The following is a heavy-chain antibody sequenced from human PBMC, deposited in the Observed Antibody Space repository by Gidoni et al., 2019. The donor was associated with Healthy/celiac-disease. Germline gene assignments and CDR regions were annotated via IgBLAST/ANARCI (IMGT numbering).Heavy chain of an antibody. CDR3: AKDRDYGDYGILDY. CDR1: GFTFSSYG. V-gene: IGHV3-30*18. CDR2: ISYDGSNK. J-gene: IGHJ4*02. Sequence: QVQLVESGGGVVQPGRSLRLSCAASGFTFSSYGMHWVRQAPGKGLEGVAVISYDGSNKYYADSVKGRFTISRDNSKNTLYLQMNSLRAEDTAVYYCAKDRDYGDYGILDYWGQGTLVTVSS. D-gene: IGHD4-17*01.